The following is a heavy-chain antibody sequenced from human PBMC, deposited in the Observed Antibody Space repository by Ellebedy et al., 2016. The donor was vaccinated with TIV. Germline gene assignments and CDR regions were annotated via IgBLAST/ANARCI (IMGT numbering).Heavy chain of an antibody. Sequence: GESLKISCAASGFTFDDYAMHSVRQGPGKGLEWLSVIYSGGSTYYADSVKGRFTVYRDNSKNTLYLQMNSLRAEDTAVYYCSRDPYQHIGYWGQGTLVTVSS. CDR3: SRDPYQHIGY. V-gene: IGHV3-66*01. D-gene: IGHD2-2*01. J-gene: IGHJ4*02. CDR2: IYSGGST. CDR1: GFTFDDYA.